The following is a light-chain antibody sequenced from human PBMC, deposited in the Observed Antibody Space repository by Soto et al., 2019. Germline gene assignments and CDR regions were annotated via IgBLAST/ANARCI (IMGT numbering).Light chain of an antibody. CDR1: SSDVGGYNY. V-gene: IGLV2-8*01. CDR3: SSYTTIKTVV. J-gene: IGLJ2*01. Sequence: QSALTQPPSASGSPGQSVTISCTGTSSDVGGYNYVSWYQQHPGKAPKLMLYEVSERPSGVPDRFSGSKSGNTASLTISGVQPEDEADYHCSSYTTIKTVVFGGGTKLTVL. CDR2: EVS.